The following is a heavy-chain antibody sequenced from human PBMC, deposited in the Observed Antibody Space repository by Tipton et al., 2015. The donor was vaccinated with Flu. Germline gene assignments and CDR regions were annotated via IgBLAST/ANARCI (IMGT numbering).Heavy chain of an antibody. CDR1: GGSISSYY. CDR3: ARDRWGGPDYDSSGYPFRDFHFMDV. Sequence: TLSLTCTVSGGSISSYYWSWIRQPPGKGLEWIGYIYYSGSTNYNPPLKSRVTISVDTSKNQFSLKLSSVTAADTAVYYCARDRWGGPDYDSSGYPFRDFHFMDVWGKGTTVTVSS. V-gene: IGHV4-59*01. CDR2: IYYSGST. D-gene: IGHD3-22*01. J-gene: IGHJ6*03.